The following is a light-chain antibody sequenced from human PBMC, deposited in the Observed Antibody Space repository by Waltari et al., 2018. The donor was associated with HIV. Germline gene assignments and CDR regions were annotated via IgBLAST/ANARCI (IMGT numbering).Light chain of an antibody. CDR2: LYSDCSH. J-gene: IGLJ3*02. CDR1: SAHSKCA. Sequence: QLVLTQSPSASASLGASVRITCTLSSAHSKCAVAWHQQQPEKGPRFLLRLYSDCSHLRGDGIPARFSVSSSGAERYLPISSLQSEDEADYYCQPWDTGIQVFGGGTKLTVL. CDR3: QPWDTGIQV. V-gene: IGLV4-69*01.